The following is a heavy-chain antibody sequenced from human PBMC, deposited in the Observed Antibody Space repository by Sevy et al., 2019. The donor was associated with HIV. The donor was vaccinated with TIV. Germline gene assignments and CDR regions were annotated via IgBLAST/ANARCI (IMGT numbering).Heavy chain of an antibody. D-gene: IGHD3-10*01. CDR2: MSPDSGTA. J-gene: IGHJ6*02. CDR3: TKYTGVFRRCSYYKFMDV. Sequence: ASVKVSCKTSGYTFTKNDINWLRQAAGQGLEWMGWMSPDSGTAGYAQRFQGRVTFTRDTSKTTAYMELTNLTSDDTAVYYCTKYTGVFRRCSYYKFMDVWGQGTSVTVSS. CDR1: GYTFTKND. V-gene: IGHV1-8*03.